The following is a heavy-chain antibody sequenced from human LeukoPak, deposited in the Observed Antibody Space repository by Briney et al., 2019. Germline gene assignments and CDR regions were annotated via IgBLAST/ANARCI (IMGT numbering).Heavy chain of an antibody. D-gene: IGHD6-6*01. CDR3: ARDSSIFDY. J-gene: IGHJ4*02. V-gene: IGHV3-11*04. CDR1: GGSISSGGYY. Sequence: LSLTCTVSGGSISSGGYYWSWIRQAPGKGLEWVSYISSSGSTIYYADSVKGRFTISRDNAKNSLYLQMNSLRAEDTAVYYCARDSSIFDYWGQGTLVTVSS. CDR2: ISSSGSTI.